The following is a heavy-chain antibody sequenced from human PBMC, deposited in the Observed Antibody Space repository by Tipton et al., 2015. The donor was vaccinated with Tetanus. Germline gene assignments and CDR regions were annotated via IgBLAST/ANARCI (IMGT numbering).Heavy chain of an antibody. Sequence: QSGPEVKKPGASVKVSCKVSGYTLTELSMHWVRQAPGKGLERMGGFDPEDGETIYAQKFQGRVTMTEDTSTDTAYMELSSLRSEDTAVYYCATPAIVGATLFAFDIWGQGTMVTVSS. J-gene: IGHJ3*02. D-gene: IGHD1-26*01. CDR2: FDPEDGET. CDR3: ATPAIVGATLFAFDI. CDR1: GYTLTELS. V-gene: IGHV1-24*01.